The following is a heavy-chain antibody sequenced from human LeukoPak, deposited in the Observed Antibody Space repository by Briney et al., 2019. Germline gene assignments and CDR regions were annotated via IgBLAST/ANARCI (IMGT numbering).Heavy chain of an antibody. CDR1: GGSISSYY. CDR2: IYYSGST. V-gene: IGHV4-59*08. J-gene: IGHJ4*02. CDR3: ARHERSGSYWAPLDY. Sequence: SETLSLTCTVSGGSISSYYWSWIRQPPGKGLEWIGYIYYSGSTNYNPSLKSRVTISVDTSKNQFSLKLSSVTAADTAVYYCARHERSGSYWAPLDYWGQGTLVTVSS. D-gene: IGHD1-26*01.